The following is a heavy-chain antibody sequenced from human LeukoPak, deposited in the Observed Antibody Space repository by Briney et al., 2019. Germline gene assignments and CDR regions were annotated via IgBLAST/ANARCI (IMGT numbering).Heavy chain of an antibody. D-gene: IGHD3-10*01. CDR1: GGSFSGYY. V-gene: IGHV4-34*01. CDR2: INHSGST. Sequence: SETLSLTCAVYGGSFSGYYWSWIRQSPGKGLEWIGEINHSGSTNYNPSLRSRVTISVDTSKNQFSLKLSSVTAADTAVYYCASAGYGSSWFDPWGQGTLVTVSS. CDR3: ASAGYGSSWFDP. J-gene: IGHJ5*02.